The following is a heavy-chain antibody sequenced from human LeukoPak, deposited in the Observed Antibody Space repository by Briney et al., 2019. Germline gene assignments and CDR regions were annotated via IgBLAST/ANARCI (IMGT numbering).Heavy chain of an antibody. D-gene: IGHD2-2*01. CDR3: ARDLWGYCSSTSCYDDAFDI. CDR1: GGSISSYY. V-gene: IGHV4-4*07. Sequence: SETLSLTCTVSGGSISSYYWSWIRQPAGKGLEWIGRIYTSGSTNYNPSLKSRVTMSVDTSKNQFSLKLSSVTAADTAVYYCARDLWGYCSSTSCYDDAFDIWGQGTMVTVSS. J-gene: IGHJ3*02. CDR2: IYTSGST.